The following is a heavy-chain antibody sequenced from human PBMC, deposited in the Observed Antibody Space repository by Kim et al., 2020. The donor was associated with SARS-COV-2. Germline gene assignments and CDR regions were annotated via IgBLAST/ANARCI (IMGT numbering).Heavy chain of an antibody. Sequence: GGSLRLSCAASGFTFSSYLMSWVRQAPGKGLEWVANIMQDGSENYYVDAVKGRTIISSDYAKNVLYLQMNRLAAEETAVYYCARDLHSSGRALDFWGQGT. J-gene: IGHJ3*01. CDR1: GFTFSSYL. CDR2: IMQDGSEN. V-gene: IGHV3-7*01. CDR3: ARDLHSSGRALDF. D-gene: IGHD6-19*01.